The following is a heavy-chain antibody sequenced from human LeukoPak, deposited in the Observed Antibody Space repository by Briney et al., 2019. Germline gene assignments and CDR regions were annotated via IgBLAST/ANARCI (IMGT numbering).Heavy chain of an antibody. V-gene: IGHV4-39*01. CDR2: IYYGGST. J-gene: IGHJ4*02. Sequence: SETLSLTCTVSGGSISSSSYYWGWIRQPPGKGLEWIGSIYYGGSTYYNPSLKSRVTISVDTSKNQFSLKLSSVTAADTAVYYCARLKPYSSGWYYFDYWGQGTLVTVSS. CDR1: GGSISSSSYY. D-gene: IGHD6-19*01. CDR3: ARLKPYSSGWYYFDY.